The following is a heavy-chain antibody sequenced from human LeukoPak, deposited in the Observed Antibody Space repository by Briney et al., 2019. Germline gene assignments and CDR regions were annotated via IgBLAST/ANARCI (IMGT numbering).Heavy chain of an antibody. J-gene: IGHJ6*02. CDR3: AREQVLWFGEAYYYYYGMDV. D-gene: IGHD3-10*01. V-gene: IGHV3-11*01. CDR1: GFIVSSNE. Sequence: PGGSLRLSCAASGFIVSSNEMSCVRQAPGKGLEWVSYISSSGSTIYYADSVKGRFTISRDNAKNSLYLQMNSLRAEDTAVYYCAREQVLWFGEAYYYYYGMDVWGQGTTVTVSS. CDR2: ISSSGSTI.